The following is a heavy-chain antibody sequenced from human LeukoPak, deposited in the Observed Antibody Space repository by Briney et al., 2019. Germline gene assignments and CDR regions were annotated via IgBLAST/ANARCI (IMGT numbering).Heavy chain of an antibody. CDR1: GYTFTSYG. Sequence: ASVKVSCKASGYTFTSYGISWVRQAPGQGLEWMGWISAYNGNTNYAQKLQGRVTMTTDTSTSTAYMELRSLRSDDTAVYYCARGQYSSSWSVDHYFDYWGQGTLVTVSS. CDR3: ARGQYSSSWSVDHYFDY. J-gene: IGHJ4*02. D-gene: IGHD6-13*01. CDR2: ISAYNGNT. V-gene: IGHV1-18*01.